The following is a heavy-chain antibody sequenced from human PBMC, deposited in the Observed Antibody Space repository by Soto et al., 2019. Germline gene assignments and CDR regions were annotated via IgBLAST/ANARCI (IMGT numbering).Heavy chain of an antibody. J-gene: IGHJ5*02. D-gene: IGHD2-2*01. CDR2: INHSGST. CDR1: GGSFSGYY. Sequence: SENLSLTCAVYGGSFSGYYWSWIRQPPGKGLEWIGEINHSGSTNYNPSLKSRVTISVDTSKNQFALKLSSVTAADTAVYYCARGGGGIVVVPAAMYWFDPWGQGTLVTGSS. V-gene: IGHV4-34*01. CDR3: ARGGGGIVVVPAAMYWFDP.